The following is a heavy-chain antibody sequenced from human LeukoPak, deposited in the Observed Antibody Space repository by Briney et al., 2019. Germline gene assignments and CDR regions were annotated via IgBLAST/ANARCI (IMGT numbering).Heavy chain of an antibody. CDR3: ARLGIAVAGTGHYFDY. D-gene: IGHD6-19*01. CDR2: MNPNSGNT. V-gene: IGHV1-8*01. Sequence: ASVKVSCKASGYTFTSYDINWVRQATGQGLEWMGWMNPNSGNTGYAQKFQGRVTMTRNTSISTAYMELSSLRSEDTAVYYCARLGIAVAGTGHYFDYWGQGTLVTVSS. CDR1: GYTFTSYD. J-gene: IGHJ4*02.